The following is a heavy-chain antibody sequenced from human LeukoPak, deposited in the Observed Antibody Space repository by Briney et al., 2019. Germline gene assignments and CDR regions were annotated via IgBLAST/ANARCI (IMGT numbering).Heavy chain of an antibody. CDR3: ARPAYGGGPDAFDI. J-gene: IGHJ3*02. V-gene: IGHV4-39*07. CDR1: GGSISSSSYY. CDR2: IYYSGRT. D-gene: IGHD4-23*01. Sequence: PSETLSLTCSVSGGSISSSSYYWGWIRQPPGKGLEWIGSIYYSGRTYYNPSLKSRVTISVDTSKSQFSLKLISMTAADTAVYYCARPAYGGGPDAFDIWGQGTMVTVSS.